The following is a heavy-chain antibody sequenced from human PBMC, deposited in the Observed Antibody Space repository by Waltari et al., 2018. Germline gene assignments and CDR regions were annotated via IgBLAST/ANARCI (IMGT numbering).Heavy chain of an antibody. D-gene: IGHD6-19*01. V-gene: IGHV5-51*01. Sequence: EVQLGQAGAEVKTPGESLKTSCKGSGYSFTSYWIGWVRQMPGKGLEWMGIIDPGDSDTRYSPSFQGQVTISADKSISTAYLQWSSLKASDTAMYYCARGTAVAAWYFQHWGQGTLVTVSS. J-gene: IGHJ1*01. CDR2: IDPGDSDT. CDR1: GYSFTSYW. CDR3: ARGTAVAAWYFQH.